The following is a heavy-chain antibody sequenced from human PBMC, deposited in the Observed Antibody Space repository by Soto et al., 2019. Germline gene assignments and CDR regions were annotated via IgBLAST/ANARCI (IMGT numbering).Heavy chain of an antibody. Sequence: PGGSLRLSCISSVLTFRSYTMNEVRQAPGKGLEWVSGIRGFSPYTFYAESVKGRFTISRDNAKNSLYLQMNRLRAEDTAVYYCARDRGYDAHDYYYNAMDVWGQGTTVTVYS. J-gene: IGHJ6*01. V-gene: IGHV3-21*01. CDR3: ARDRGYDAHDYYYNAMDV. D-gene: IGHD5-12*01. CDR2: IRGFSPYT. CDR1: VLTFRSYT.